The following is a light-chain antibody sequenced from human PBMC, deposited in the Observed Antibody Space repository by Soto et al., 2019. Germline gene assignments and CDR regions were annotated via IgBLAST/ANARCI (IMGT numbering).Light chain of an antibody. CDR1: SSDIGAYNF. Sequence: QAVVTQPASVSGSPGQSITISCTGTSSDIGAYNFVSWYQQHPGKAPKLMLYDVNIRPSGVSNRFSGSKSGNTASLTISGLQAEDEADYYCTSWTTSTTKIFGGGTKVTVL. CDR2: DVN. J-gene: IGLJ2*01. V-gene: IGLV2-14*03. CDR3: TSWTTSTTKI.